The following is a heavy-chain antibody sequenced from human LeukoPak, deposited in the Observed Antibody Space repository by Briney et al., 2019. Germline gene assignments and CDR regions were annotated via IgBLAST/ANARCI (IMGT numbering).Heavy chain of an antibody. V-gene: IGHV4-59*01. J-gene: IGHJ5*01. CDR3: ARGGPTRYSYSFDS. CDR2: IYYSGST. Sequence: SETLSLTCTVSGGSISSYYWSWIRQPPGKGLEWIGYIYYSGSTNYTPSLKSRVTISVGTSKNQFSLKLSSVTAADPAVYYCARGGPTRYSYSFDSWGQGPLVTVSS. D-gene: IGHD1-1*01. CDR1: GGSISSYY.